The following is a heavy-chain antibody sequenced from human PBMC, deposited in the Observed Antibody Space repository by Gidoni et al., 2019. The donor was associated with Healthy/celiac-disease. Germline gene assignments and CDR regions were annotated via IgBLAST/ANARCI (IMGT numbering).Heavy chain of an antibody. D-gene: IGHD6-19*01. V-gene: IGHV3-23*01. CDR1: GFPFSSYA. Sequence: EVQLLESGGGLVQPGGSLRLSCAASGFPFSSYAMRWVRQAPGKGLEWVSDISGSGGSTYYADSVKGRFTISRDNSKNTLYLQMNSLRAEDTAVYYCAARQWLVPSPDYWGQGTLVTVSS. CDR2: ISGSGGST. J-gene: IGHJ4*02. CDR3: AARQWLVPSPDY.